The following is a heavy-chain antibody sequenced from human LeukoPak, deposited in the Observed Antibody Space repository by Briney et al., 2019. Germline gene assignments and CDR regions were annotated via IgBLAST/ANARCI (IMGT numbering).Heavy chain of an antibody. CDR3: AREGPVGGYYYGSGALYYFDY. CDR2: IYTSGST. V-gene: IGHV4-4*07. D-gene: IGHD3-10*01. Sequence: SETLSLTCTVSDDSITMYYWSWIRQPAGKGLEWIGRIYTSGSTNYNPSLKSRVTISVDTSKNQFSLKLSSVTAADTAVYYCAREGPVGGYYYGSGALYYFDYWGQGTLVTVSS. J-gene: IGHJ4*02. CDR1: DDSITMYY.